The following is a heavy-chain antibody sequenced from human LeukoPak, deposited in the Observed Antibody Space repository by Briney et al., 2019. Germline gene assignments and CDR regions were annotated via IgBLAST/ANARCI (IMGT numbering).Heavy chain of an antibody. D-gene: IGHD3-3*01. CDR2: IYHSGNT. V-gene: IGHV4-38-2*02. CDR3: AKLGNYDLMIDY. J-gene: IGHJ4*02. CDR1: GYSISSGYY. Sequence: SETLSLTCTVSGYSISSGYYWGWIRQPPGKGLEWIGNIYHSGNTYYNPSLKSRVTISVDTSKNQFSLKLSSATAADTAVYYCAKLGNYDLMIDYWGQGTLVTVSS.